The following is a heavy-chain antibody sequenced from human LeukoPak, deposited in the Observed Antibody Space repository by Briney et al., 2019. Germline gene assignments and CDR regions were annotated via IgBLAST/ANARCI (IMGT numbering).Heavy chain of an antibody. Sequence: GGSLRLSCAASGFTVSSNYMSWVRQAPGKGLEWVAVIWYDGSNKYYADSVKGRFTISRDNSKNTLYLQMNSLRAEDTAVYYCAKDGYSSSWYGWFDPWGQGTLVTVSS. CDR3: AKDGYSSSWYGWFDP. V-gene: IGHV3-33*06. CDR2: IWYDGSNK. CDR1: GFTVSSNY. J-gene: IGHJ5*02. D-gene: IGHD6-13*01.